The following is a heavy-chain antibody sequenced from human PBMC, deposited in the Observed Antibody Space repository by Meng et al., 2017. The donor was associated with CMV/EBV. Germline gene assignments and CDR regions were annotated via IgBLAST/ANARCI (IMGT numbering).Heavy chain of an antibody. Sequence: QGQLGHAAGEVKKPGSSVKVSCKTSGGTFSTFAISWVRQAPGEGLEWMGGIIPVFETANYAERFQDRVTITADDSTTTAYMELSSLRADDTALYFCARGGDSWYSDYWGQGTLVTVSS. J-gene: IGHJ4*02. CDR2: IIPVFETA. V-gene: IGHV1-69*01. CDR3: ARGGDSWYSDY. D-gene: IGHD1-26*01. CDR1: GGTFSTFA.